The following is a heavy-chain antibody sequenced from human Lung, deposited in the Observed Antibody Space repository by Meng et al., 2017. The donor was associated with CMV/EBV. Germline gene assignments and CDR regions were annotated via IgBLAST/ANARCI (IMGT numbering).Heavy chain of an antibody. V-gene: IGHV4-30-4*01. Sequence: QVQLQESGHGLVKPSQTLSLTCTVSGGSISSGDYYWSWIRQPPGKGLEWIGYIYYSGSTYYNPSLKSRVTISVDTSKNQFSLKLSSVTAADTAVYYCARGYYDSSGYGYWYFDLWGRGTLVTVSS. CDR3: ARGYYDSSGYGYWYFDL. D-gene: IGHD3-22*01. J-gene: IGHJ2*01. CDR2: IYYSGST. CDR1: GGSISSGDYY.